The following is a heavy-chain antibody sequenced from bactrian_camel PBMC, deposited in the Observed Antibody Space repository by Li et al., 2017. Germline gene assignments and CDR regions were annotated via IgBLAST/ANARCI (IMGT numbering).Heavy chain of an antibody. V-gene: IGHV3-2*01. CDR3: AADAPWYSGACRYNF. D-gene: IGHD2*01. Sequence: HVQLVESGGGLVQPGGSLRLSCAASGFTFSYYMSWVRQAPGKGLEWVSSIYSDGVNAYYADSVKDRFTISKDNDKNTLYLQMNMLKPEDTAMYYCAADAPWYSGACRYNFLGQGTQVTVS. J-gene: IGHJ4*01. CDR2: IYSDGVNA. CDR1: GFTFSYY.